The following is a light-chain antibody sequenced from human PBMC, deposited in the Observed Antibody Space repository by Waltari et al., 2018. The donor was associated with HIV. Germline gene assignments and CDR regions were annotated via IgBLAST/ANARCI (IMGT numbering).Light chain of an antibody. CDR2: DSS. CDR3: QHRSSGPLYT. V-gene: IGKV3-11*01. Sequence: LVLTQFPATLSLSPGERATLSCRASQTISGSIAWSQQRPGQTPRILIYDSSNRATDIPARVSGSGSGTDFTLTIASLESEDFTCYCCQHRSSGPLYTVGQGTRVEI. CDR1: QTISGS. J-gene: IGKJ2*01.